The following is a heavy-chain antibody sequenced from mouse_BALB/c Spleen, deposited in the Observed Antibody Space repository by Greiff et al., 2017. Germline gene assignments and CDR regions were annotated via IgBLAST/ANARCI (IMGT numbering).Heavy chain of an antibody. V-gene: IGHV5-6-2*01. Sequence: DVKLVESGGGLVKLGGSLKLSCAASGFTFSSYYMSWVRQTPEKRLELVAAINSNGGSTYYPDTVKGRFTISRDNAKNTLYLQMSSLKSEDTALYYCARQGNGSSYFDYWGQGTTLTVSS. CDR2: INSNGGST. J-gene: IGHJ2*01. D-gene: IGHD1-1*01. CDR1: GFTFSSYY. CDR3: ARQGNGSSYFDY.